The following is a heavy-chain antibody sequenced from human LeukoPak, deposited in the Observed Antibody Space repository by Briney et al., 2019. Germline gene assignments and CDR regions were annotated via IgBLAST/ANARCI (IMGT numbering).Heavy chain of an antibody. V-gene: IGHV3-48*03. CDR3: ARAGGYSYGYDAFDI. D-gene: IGHD5-18*01. Sequence: PGGSLRLSCAASGFTFSSYEMNWVRQAPGKGLEWVSYISSSGSTIYCADSVKGRFTISRDNAKNSLYLQMNSLRAEDTAVYYCARAGGYSYGYDAFDIWGQGTMVTVSS. J-gene: IGHJ3*02. CDR1: GFTFSSYE. CDR2: ISSSGSTI.